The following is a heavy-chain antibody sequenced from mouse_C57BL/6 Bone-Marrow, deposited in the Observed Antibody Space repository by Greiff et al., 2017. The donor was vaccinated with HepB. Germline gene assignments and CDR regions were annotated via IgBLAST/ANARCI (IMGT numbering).Heavy chain of an antibody. CDR1: GYTFTSYW. Sequence: VQLQQPGAELVRPGASVKLSCKASGYTFTSYWMHWVKQRPGQGLEWIGEIDPSDSYTNYNQKFKGKSTLTVDKSSSTAYMQLSSLTSEDSAVYYCARGDDYDVFDYWGQGTTLTVSS. CDR3: ARGDDYDVFDY. J-gene: IGHJ2*01. D-gene: IGHD2-4*01. CDR2: IDPSDSYT. V-gene: IGHV1-69*01.